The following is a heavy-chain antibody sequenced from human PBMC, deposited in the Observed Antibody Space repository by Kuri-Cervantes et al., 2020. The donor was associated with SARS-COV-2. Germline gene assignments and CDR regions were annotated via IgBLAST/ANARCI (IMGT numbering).Heavy chain of an antibody. CDR3: ARESRYVYGEFVF. CDR2: IKQRGNEK. V-gene: IGHV3-7*03. Sequence: GESLKISCAASGFIFSDYWMSWVRQVPGKGLEWVANIKQRGNEKYYVDSVKGRFTISRDNARNSLYLEMNSLRGEDTAVYYCARESRYVYGEFVFWGEVTLVTVSS. D-gene: IGHD5-18*01. CDR1: GFIFSDYW. J-gene: IGHJ4*02.